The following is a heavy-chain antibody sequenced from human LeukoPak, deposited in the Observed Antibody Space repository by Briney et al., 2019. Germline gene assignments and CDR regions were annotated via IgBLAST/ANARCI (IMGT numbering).Heavy chain of an antibody. Sequence: GGSLRLSCAASGFTFSGSAMHWVRQASGKGLEWVGRIRSKANSYATAYAASVKGRFTISRDDSKNTAYLQMNSLKTEDTAVYYCTSGETRGYSYGYPHYYMDVWGKGTTVTVSS. D-gene: IGHD5-18*01. J-gene: IGHJ6*03. CDR2: IRSKANSYAT. CDR3: TSGETRGYSYGYPHYYMDV. V-gene: IGHV3-73*01. CDR1: GFTFSGSA.